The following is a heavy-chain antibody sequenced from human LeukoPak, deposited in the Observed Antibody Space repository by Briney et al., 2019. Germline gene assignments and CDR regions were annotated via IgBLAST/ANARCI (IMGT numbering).Heavy chain of an antibody. J-gene: IGHJ4*02. Sequence: GASVKVSCKASGYTFTSYYMHWVRQAPRQGLEWMGIINPSGGSTSYAQKFQGRVTMTRDTSTSTVYMELSSLRSEYTAVYYCASSAGGSYFLESWGQGTLVTVSS. CDR3: ASSAGGSYFLES. V-gene: IGHV1-46*01. CDR2: INPSGGST. CDR1: GYTFTSYY. D-gene: IGHD1-26*01.